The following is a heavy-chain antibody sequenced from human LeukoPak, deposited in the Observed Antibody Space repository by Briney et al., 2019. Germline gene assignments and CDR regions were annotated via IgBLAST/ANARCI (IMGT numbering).Heavy chain of an antibody. CDR1: GGSFSGYY. J-gene: IGHJ4*02. V-gene: IGHV4-34*01. CDR2: INHSGST. Sequence: SETLSLTCAVYGGSFSGYYWSWIRQPPGKGLEWIGEINHSGSTNYNPSLKSRVTISVDTSKNQFSLKLSSVTAADTAVYYCARGTSGYCSGGSCSLAHFDYWGQGTLVTVSS. D-gene: IGHD2-15*01. CDR3: ARGTSGYCSGGSCSLAHFDY.